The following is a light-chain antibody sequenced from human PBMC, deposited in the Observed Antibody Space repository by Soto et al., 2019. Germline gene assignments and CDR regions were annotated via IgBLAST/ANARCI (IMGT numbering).Light chain of an antibody. V-gene: IGLV1-40*01. CDR1: SSNIGARYD. CDR2: GNT. Sequence: QSVLTQPPSVSGAPGQRVTISCTGSSSNIGARYDVHWYQQLPGTAPKLLIYGNTNRPSGVPDRFSGSKSGTSASLAITGLQAEDEADYYCPSYDSSLSGMVFGGGTKLTVL. CDR3: PSYDSSLSGMV. J-gene: IGLJ2*01.